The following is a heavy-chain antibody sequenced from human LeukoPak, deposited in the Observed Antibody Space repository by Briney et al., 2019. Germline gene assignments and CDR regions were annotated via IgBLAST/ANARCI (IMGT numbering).Heavy chain of an antibody. V-gene: IGHV3-30*02. J-gene: IGHJ6*02. CDR2: IRYDGINE. Sequence: PGGSLRLSCAASGFTFSSYGMQWVRQAPGKGLEWVAFIRYDGINEFYADSVKGRFTISRDNSKNTLYLQLNSLRPEDTAVYYSAKDPGSYHNGMDVWGQGTTVIVSS. CDR3: AKDPGSYHNGMDV. CDR1: GFTFSSYG.